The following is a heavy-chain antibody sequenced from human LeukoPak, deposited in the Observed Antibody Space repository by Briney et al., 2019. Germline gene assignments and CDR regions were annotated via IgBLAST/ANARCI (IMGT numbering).Heavy chain of an antibody. V-gene: IGHV3-30*04. CDR1: GFTFSRYA. CDR3: ARDGSD. D-gene: IGHD1-1*01. CDR2: ISYDGQKK. Sequence: GGSLRLSCAASGFTFSRYALHWVRQAPGKGLEWVAVISYDGQKKYSADAVKGRFTISRDNSKNTVYLEMNSLRAEDTAVYHCARDGSDWGQGTLVTVSS. J-gene: IGHJ4*02.